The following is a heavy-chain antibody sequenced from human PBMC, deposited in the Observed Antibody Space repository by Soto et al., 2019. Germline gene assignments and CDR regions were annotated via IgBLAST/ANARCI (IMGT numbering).Heavy chain of an antibody. CDR3: ARGMGRYFDI. CDR2: LSASGRT. CDR1: GDSIGNFY. J-gene: IGHJ2*01. Sequence: SETLSLTCAISGDSIGNFYWSWIRQPAGKGLESLGRLSASGRTNYSPSLQSRVTMSLDRSKNRFSLRLTSVSAADTAVYFCARGMGRYFDIWGRGTLVTVS. D-gene: IGHD2-8*01. V-gene: IGHV4-4*07.